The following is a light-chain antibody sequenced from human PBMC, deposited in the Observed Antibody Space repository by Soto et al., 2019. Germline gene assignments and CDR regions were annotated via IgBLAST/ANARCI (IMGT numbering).Light chain of an antibody. V-gene: IGKV2-30*01. CDR3: MRGTHWPPT. J-gene: IGKJ1*01. Sequence: DVVMTQSPLSLPVTLGQPASISCRSSQSLVYSDGNTFLNWFQQRPGQSPRRLIYKVSNRDSGVRDRFSGSGSGSDFTLKISRVEAEDVGVYYCMRGTHWPPTFGQGTKVE. CDR2: KVS. CDR1: QSLVYSDGNTF.